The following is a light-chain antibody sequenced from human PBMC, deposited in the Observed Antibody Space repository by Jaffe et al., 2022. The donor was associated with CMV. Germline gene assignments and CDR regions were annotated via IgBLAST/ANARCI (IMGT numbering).Light chain of an antibody. CDR2: DND. CDR1: SSNIAINY. CDR3: GTWDTSLGSWM. Sequence: QSVLTQPPSVSAAPGQKVTISCSGSSSNIAINYVSWYQHLPGTAPKLLLYDNDKRPSGIPDRFSGSKSGTSATLGISGLQTGDEADYYCGTWDTSLGSWMFGGGTKLTVL. J-gene: IGLJ3*02. V-gene: IGLV1-51*01.